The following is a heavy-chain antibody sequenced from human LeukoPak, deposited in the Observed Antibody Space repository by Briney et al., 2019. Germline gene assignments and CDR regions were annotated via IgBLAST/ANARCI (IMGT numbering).Heavy chain of an antibody. D-gene: IGHD3-10*01. CDR1: GGSFSGYY. V-gene: IGHV4-34*01. CDR2: INHSGST. Sequence: SETLSLTCAVYGGSFSGYYWSWIRQPPGKGLEWIGDINHSGSTNYNPSLKSRVTISVDTSKNQFSLKLSSVTAADTAVYYCARARDYYGSGIYGMGVWGKGTTVTVSS. CDR3: ARARDYYGSGIYGMGV. J-gene: IGHJ6*04.